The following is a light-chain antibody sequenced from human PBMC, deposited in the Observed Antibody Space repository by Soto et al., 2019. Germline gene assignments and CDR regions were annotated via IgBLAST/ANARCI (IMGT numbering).Light chain of an antibody. CDR3: QQRSNWQIA. J-gene: IGKJ5*01. CDR1: QSVSSY. Sequence: DIVLTQSPATLSLCPGERATLSCRASQSVSSYLAWYQHKPGQAPRLLIYDASNRATGIPARFSGSGSGTDFTLTISSLEPEDFAVYYCQQRSNWQIAFGQGTRLEI. V-gene: IGKV3-11*01. CDR2: DAS.